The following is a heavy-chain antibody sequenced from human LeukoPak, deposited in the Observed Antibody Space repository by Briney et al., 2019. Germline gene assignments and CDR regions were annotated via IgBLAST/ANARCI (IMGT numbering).Heavy chain of an antibody. CDR3: ARHHDSYFYYYVDV. Sequence: SETLSLTCAVSGYSVNNGYYWVWIRQPPGKGLEWIGSLYHSDSVYYNTALQSRVSMPVDTSKNQFSLKLSFVTAADTAVYYCARHHDSYFYYYVDVWGSGTTVTVSS. CDR2: LYHSDSV. CDR1: GYSVNNGYY. V-gene: IGHV4-38-2*01. J-gene: IGHJ6*03.